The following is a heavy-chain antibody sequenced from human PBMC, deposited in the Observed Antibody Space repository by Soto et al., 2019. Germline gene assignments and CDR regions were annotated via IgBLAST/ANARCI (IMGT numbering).Heavy chain of an antibody. CDR2: INGDGSST. CDR1: GFTFRRYW. D-gene: IGHD6-6*01. Sequence: PGGSLRLSCAASGFTFRRYWMHWVRQASGKGLVWVSRINGDGSSTSYADSVKGRFTISRDNAKNTLYLQMNSLRAEDTAVYYCVSLVERSDIAFDIRGQGTMVTVSS. V-gene: IGHV3-74*01. CDR3: VSLVERSDIAFDI. J-gene: IGHJ3*02.